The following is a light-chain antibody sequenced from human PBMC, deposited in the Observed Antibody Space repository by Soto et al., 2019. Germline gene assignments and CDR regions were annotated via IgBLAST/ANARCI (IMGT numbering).Light chain of an antibody. CDR3: LQHTYLWT. Sequence: HMTQSPSSLSASVGDSFTIACRASQDISNNLGWFQQKPGKAPKRLIYAASSLQSGVPSRFSGSGSGTEFTLTISSLQPEDFATYYCLQHTYLWTFGQGTKV. CDR2: AAS. CDR1: QDISNN. V-gene: IGKV1-17*01. J-gene: IGKJ1*01.